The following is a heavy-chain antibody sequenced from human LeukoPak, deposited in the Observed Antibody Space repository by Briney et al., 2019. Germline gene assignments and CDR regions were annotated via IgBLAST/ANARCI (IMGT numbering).Heavy chain of an antibody. CDR1: GYTFTGYY. D-gene: IGHD3-22*01. V-gene: IGHV1-46*01. J-gene: IGHJ4*02. Sequence: GASVKVSCKASGYTFTGYYVHWVRQAPGQGPEWMGRINPSGGSTSYAQKFQGRVTMTRDTSTSTVYMELSSLRSEDTAVYYCARNLAPMTLDYWGQGTLVTVSS. CDR2: INPSGGST. CDR3: ARNLAPMTLDY.